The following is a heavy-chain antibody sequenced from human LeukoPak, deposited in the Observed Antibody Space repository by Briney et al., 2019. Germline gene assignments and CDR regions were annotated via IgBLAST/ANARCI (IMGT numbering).Heavy chain of an antibody. V-gene: IGHV5-51*01. Sequence: GESLKISCKGSGYSFTSYWIGWVRQMPGKGLEWMGIIYPGDSDTRYSPSFQGQVTISADKSISTAYLQWSSLKASDTAMYYCATFLGYYYDSSGYPLDYWGQGTLVTVSS. J-gene: IGHJ4*02. CDR1: GYSFTSYW. CDR3: ATFLGYYYDSSGYPLDY. CDR2: IYPGDSDT. D-gene: IGHD3-22*01.